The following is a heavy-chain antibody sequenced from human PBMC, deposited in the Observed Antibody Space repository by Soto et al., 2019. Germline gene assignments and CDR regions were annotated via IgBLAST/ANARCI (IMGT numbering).Heavy chain of an antibody. J-gene: IGHJ2*01. Sequence: PGGSLRLSCKASGFDFSTYSMNWVRQAPGKGLEWIAYVSMDSDTIHYADSVKGRFTISRDDPENSLYLQMNSLRVDDTAVYYCARDGWGSNWYFDLWGRGTLVTVSS. V-gene: IGHV3-48*01. CDR3: ARDGWGSNWYFDL. CDR1: GFDFSTYS. D-gene: IGHD3-16*01. CDR2: VSMDSDTI.